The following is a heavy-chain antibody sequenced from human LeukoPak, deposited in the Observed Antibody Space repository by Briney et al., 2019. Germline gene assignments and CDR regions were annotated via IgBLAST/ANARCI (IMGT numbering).Heavy chain of an antibody. J-gene: IGHJ4*02. V-gene: IGHV3-21*01. CDR2: ISSSSSYI. CDR1: GFTFSSYS. Sequence: GGSLRLSCAASGFTFSSYSMNWVRQAPGKGLEWVSSISSSSSYIYYADSVKGRFTISRDNAKNSLYLQMNSLRAEDTAVYYCARDHPDWLCLFDYWGQGTLVTVSS. D-gene: IGHD3-9*01. CDR3: ARDHPDWLCLFDY.